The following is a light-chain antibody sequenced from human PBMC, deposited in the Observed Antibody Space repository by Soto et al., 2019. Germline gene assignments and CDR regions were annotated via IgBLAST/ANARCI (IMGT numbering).Light chain of an antibody. Sequence: QAVVTQPPSASGTPGQRVTISCSGSSSNIGINTVNWYQQLPGTAPKLLIYSNNQRPSGVPDRFSGSKSGTSASLAISGLQSEDEADYYCAAWDDSLNGWVFGGGTQLTVL. CDR1: SSNIGINT. CDR3: AAWDDSLNGWV. CDR2: SNN. V-gene: IGLV1-44*01. J-gene: IGLJ3*02.